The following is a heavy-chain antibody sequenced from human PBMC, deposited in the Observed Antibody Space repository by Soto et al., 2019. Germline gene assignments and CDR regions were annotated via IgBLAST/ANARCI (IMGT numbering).Heavy chain of an antibody. Sequence: GGSLRLSCAAAGFPFSSYAMSWVRQAPGKGLEWVSAISGSGGSTYYADSVKGRFTISRDNSKNTLYLQMNSLRAEDTAVYYCAKAVKYVGATGAFDIWGQGTMVTVSS. CDR2: ISGSGGST. CDR3: AKAVKYVGATGAFDI. J-gene: IGHJ3*02. CDR1: GFPFSSYA. D-gene: IGHD1-26*01. V-gene: IGHV3-23*01.